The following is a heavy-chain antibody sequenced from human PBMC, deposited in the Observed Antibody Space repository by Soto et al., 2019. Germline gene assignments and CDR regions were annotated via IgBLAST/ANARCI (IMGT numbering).Heavy chain of an antibody. Sequence: QVQLQESGPGLVKPSQTLSLTCTVSGGSIINGDTYLNWIRQHPEKGLEWMGYINYRGTTNYNPALKSRILISIDTSKNQFSLRLTSVTAADTAVYYCARDAPGVAPYWGQGTLVTDSS. D-gene: IGHD2-15*01. CDR1: GGSIINGDTY. CDR2: INYRGTT. J-gene: IGHJ4*02. V-gene: IGHV4-31*03. CDR3: ARDAPGVAPY.